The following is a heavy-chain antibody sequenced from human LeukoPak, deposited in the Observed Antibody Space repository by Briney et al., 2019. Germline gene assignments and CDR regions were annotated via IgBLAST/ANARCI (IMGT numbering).Heavy chain of an antibody. CDR1: GFTFSSYW. Sequence: PGGSLRLSCAASGFTFSSYWMSWVRQAPGKGLEGVANINQDGNAKYYVDSVKGRFTISRDNAKNILYLQMNSLRAEDTAVYYCARGMVDIWGQGTMVTVS. CDR3: ARGMVDI. V-gene: IGHV3-7*04. CDR2: INQDGNAK. J-gene: IGHJ3*02. D-gene: IGHD2-8*01.